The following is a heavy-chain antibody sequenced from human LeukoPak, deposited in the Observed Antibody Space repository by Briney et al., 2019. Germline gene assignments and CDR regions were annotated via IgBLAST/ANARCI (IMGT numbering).Heavy chain of an antibody. Sequence: SETLSLTCTVSGGSITSYYWSWIRQPPGKGLEWIGYIYFNGNTNYNPSLKSRVTVSVDTSKNQFSLKLSSVTAADTAVYYCARRQNPPYNYYDSSGHFDYWGQGTLATVSS. V-gene: IGHV4-59*08. CDR1: GGSITSYY. D-gene: IGHD3-22*01. CDR2: IYFNGNT. J-gene: IGHJ4*02. CDR3: ARRQNPPYNYYDSSGHFDY.